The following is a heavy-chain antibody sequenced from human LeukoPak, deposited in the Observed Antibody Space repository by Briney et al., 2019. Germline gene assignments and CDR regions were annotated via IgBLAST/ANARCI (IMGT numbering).Heavy chain of an antibody. V-gene: IGHV4-59*01. CDR1: GGSISSYY. CDR3: ARDCSGGSCYSRSRAFDI. CDR2: IHYSGST. D-gene: IGHD2-15*01. Sequence: SETLSLTCTVSGGSISSYYWSWIRQPPGKGLEWIGYIHYSGSTNYNPSLKSRVTISVDTSKNQFSLKLSSVTAADTAVYYCARDCSGGSCYSRSRAFDIWGQGTMVTVSS. J-gene: IGHJ3*02.